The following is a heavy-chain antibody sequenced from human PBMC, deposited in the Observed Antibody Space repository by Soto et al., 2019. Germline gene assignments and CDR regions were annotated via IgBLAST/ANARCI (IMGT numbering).Heavy chain of an antibody. CDR1: GFTFSSYA. CDR2: ISYDGSNK. D-gene: IGHD6-13*01. V-gene: IGHV3-30-3*01. CDR3: ARDWIAAALEAPVWFDP. Sequence: GGSLRLSCAASGFTFSSYAMHWVRQAPGKGLEWVAVISYDGSNKYYADSVKGRFTISRDNSKNTLYLQMNSLRAEDTAVYYCARDWIAAALEAPVWFDPWGQGTLVTVSS. J-gene: IGHJ5*02.